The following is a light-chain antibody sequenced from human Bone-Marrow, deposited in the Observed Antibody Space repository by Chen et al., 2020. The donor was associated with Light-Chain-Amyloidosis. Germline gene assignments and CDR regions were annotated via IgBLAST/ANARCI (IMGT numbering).Light chain of an antibody. CDR3: QSYDIAKV. Sequence: NFVLIQPHSVSESPGKTVTISCTRSSGYIASNYVHWYQHRPGRSPTIVIYEDNQRPSGFPDRFSGSIDRSSNSASLTISGLKTEDEGDYYCQSYDIAKVFGGGTKVTVL. CDR1: SGYIASNY. V-gene: IGLV6-57*01. J-gene: IGLJ2*01. CDR2: EDN.